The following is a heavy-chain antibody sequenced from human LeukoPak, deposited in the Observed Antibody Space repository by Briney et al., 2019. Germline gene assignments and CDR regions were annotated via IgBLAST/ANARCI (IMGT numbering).Heavy chain of an antibody. CDR1: GYTFSSYA. CDR2: IIPILGIA. Sequence: AASVKVSCKASGYTFSSYAISWVRQAPGQGLEWMGRIIPILGIANYAQKFQGRVTITADKSTSTAYMELSSLRSEDTAVYYCAREVGPRGSSWPPASFQHWGQGTLVTVSS. D-gene: IGHD6-13*01. CDR3: AREVGPRGSSWPPASFQH. V-gene: IGHV1-69*04. J-gene: IGHJ1*01.